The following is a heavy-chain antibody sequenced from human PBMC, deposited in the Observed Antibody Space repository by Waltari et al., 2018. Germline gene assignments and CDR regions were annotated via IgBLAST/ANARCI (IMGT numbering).Heavy chain of an antibody. J-gene: IGHJ5*02. CDR3: ARGGWGFYLDL. CDR1: GFSFSTYN. V-gene: IGHV3-21*01. D-gene: IGHD7-27*01. Sequence: EVQLMESGGGLVKPGGSLRLSCAASGFSFSTYNMNWVRQAPGKGLEWVSSVTSKGAYIHYADSVRGRFTIARDNAKTSLYLQMNGLRDEDTAVYYCARGGWGFYLDLWGQGALVTVSS. CDR2: VTSKGAYI.